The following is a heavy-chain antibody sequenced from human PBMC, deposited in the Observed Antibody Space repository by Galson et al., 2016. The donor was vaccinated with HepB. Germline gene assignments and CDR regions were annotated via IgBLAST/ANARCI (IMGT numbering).Heavy chain of an antibody. J-gene: IGHJ3*02. CDR3: ARAGDYYGSGSYYEEPLSRAFDI. CDR1: GFIFSRYS. Sequence: SLRLSCAASGFIFSRYSMNWVRQAPGKGLEWVSYITSSSNTIYYADSVKGRFTISRDNAKNSLYLQMSSLRAEDTAVYYCARAGDYYGSGSYYEEPLSRAFDIWGQGTMVTVSS. D-gene: IGHD3-10*01. CDR2: ITSSSNTI. V-gene: IGHV3-48*04.